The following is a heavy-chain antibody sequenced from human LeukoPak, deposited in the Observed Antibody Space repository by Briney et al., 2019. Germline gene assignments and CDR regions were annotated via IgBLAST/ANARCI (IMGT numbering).Heavy chain of an antibody. CDR1: GGSISSYY. Sequence: SETLSLTCTVSGGSISSYYWSWIRQPPGKGLEWIGYIYYSGSTNYNPSLKSRVTISVDTSKNQFSLKLSSVTAADTAVYYCARDWDYYGSGSYYTIGPAFDIWGQGTMVTVSS. CDR2: IYYSGST. D-gene: IGHD3-10*01. J-gene: IGHJ3*02. CDR3: ARDWDYYGSGSYYTIGPAFDI. V-gene: IGHV4-59*01.